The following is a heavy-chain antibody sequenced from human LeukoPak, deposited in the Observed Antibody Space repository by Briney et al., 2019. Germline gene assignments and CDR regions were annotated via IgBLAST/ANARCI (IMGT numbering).Heavy chain of an antibody. D-gene: IGHD3-10*01. J-gene: IGHJ4*02. CDR3: AKREGTFDS. CDR1: GFTFNTYG. V-gene: IGHV3-23*01. CDR2: LSLSDDTT. Sequence: GGSLRLSCAASGFTFNTYGMSWVRQAPGKGLEWVSTLSLSDDTTYYADSVKGRFTISRDTSKNTLYLQMNSLKAEDTAVYYCAKREGTFDSWGQGTLVTVSP.